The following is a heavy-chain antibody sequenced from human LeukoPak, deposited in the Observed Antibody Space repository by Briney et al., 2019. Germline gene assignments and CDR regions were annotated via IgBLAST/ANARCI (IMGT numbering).Heavy chain of an antibody. CDR3: ARDPPHSSGPNSPCFEY. D-gene: IGHD6-19*01. CDR1: GYTFSTYG. Sequence: ASVKVSCKASGYTFSTYGISWVRQAPGQGPEWMGWISAYNDNTEYAQKFQGRVTMTTDTSTSTAYMELRSLRSDDTAVYYCARDPPHSSGPNSPCFEYWGQGTLVTVSS. J-gene: IGHJ4*02. V-gene: IGHV1-18*01. CDR2: ISAYNDNT.